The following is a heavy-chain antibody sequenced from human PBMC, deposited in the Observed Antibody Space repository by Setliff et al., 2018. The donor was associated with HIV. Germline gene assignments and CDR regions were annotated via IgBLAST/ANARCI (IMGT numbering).Heavy chain of an antibody. CDR1: GGSISSGIYY. D-gene: IGHD3-22*01. CDR2: VDYSGSS. V-gene: IGHV4-39*01. J-gene: IGHJ4*02. Sequence: PSETLSLTCTVSGGSISSGIYYWGWIRQAPGMGLEWIGSVDYSGSSRYNPSLKSRVTISVDTSKNQFSLKLSSVTAAGTAVYFCARHFEGYYYDTSGYYYWGQGTLVTVSS. CDR3: ARHFEGYYYDTSGYYY.